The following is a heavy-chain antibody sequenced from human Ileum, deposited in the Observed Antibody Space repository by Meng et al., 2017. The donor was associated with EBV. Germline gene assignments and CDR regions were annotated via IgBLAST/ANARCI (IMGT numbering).Heavy chain of an antibody. CDR3: ARDAFQYASGIPAH. V-gene: IGHV4-4*02. J-gene: IGHJ4*02. CDR1: GDSLSGSYW. D-gene: IGHD3-16*01. Sequence: HLRESGPRLVMPLRTLFLTCTVSGDSLSGSYWWRWVRQSPEKVLEWIGEVYPSGTPYYNPSLKSRVTISLDKSRNQFSLNLIHVTAADAAVYYCARDAFQYASGIPAHWGQGTLVTVSS. CDR2: VYPSGTP.